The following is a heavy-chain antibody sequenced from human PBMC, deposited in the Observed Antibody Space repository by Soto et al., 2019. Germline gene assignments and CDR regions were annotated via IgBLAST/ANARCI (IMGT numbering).Heavy chain of an antibody. Sequence: GETLTLSCAASGGSFSNYAMHWVRQAPGKGLEWVAVISYDGSNKYYADSVKGRFTISRDNSKNTLYLQMNSLRAEDTAVYYWARDHESGDYDFESWGQGKMVTVS. CDR1: GGSFSNYA. J-gene: IGHJ3*02. D-gene: IGHD4-17*01. CDR2: ISYDGSNK. CDR3: ARDHESGDYDFES. V-gene: IGHV3-30*14.